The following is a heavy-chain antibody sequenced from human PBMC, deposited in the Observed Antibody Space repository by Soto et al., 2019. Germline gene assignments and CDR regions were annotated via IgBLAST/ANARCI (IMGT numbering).Heavy chain of an antibody. Sequence: QVQLVESGGGVVQPGRSLRLSCAASGFTFSSYAMHWVRQAPGKGLEWVAVISYDGSNKYYEDSVKGRFTISRDNSKNTLYLQMNSLRAEDTAVYYCARDAAAAVPYYFDYWGQGTLVTVSS. J-gene: IGHJ4*02. D-gene: IGHD6-13*01. CDR1: GFTFSSYA. CDR3: ARDAAAAVPYYFDY. V-gene: IGHV3-30-3*01. CDR2: ISYDGSNK.